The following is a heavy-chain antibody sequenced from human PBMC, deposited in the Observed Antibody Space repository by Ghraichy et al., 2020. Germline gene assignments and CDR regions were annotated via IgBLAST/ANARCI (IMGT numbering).Heavy chain of an antibody. CDR3: ARAAAAGGFAIDY. J-gene: IGHJ4*02. CDR1: EFSFSRYD. CDR2: IGTAANT. V-gene: IGHV3-13*01. Sequence: GGSLRLSCAASEFSFSRYDILWVRQPPGKGLEWVSAIGTAANTYYADSVKGRFTISRENAKSSSYLQLNSLTVGDTGVYYCARAAAAGGFAIDYWGQGTLVTVSS. D-gene: IGHD6-13*01.